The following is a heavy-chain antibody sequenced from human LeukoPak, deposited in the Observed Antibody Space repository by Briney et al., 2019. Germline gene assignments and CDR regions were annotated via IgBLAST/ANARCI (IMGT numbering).Heavy chain of an antibody. CDR1: VYSFTVYY. D-gene: IGHD4-17*01. V-gene: IGHV1-2*02. J-gene: IGHJ4*02. Sequence: ASVKLSFKASVYSFTVYYMHWVRQAPRQGLEWMGWINPNSCGTNYAQTFQGRVSITRDTSISTAYMELSRLRSDDTAVYYCARSSYGDYFDYWGQGTLVPVSS. CDR2: INPNSCGT. CDR3: ARSSYGDYFDY.